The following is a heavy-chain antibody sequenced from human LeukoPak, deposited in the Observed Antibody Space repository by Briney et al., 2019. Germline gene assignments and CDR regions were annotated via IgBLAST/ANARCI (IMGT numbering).Heavy chain of an antibody. Sequence: GESLKISCKGSGYSFTSYWIGWVRQMPGKGLEWMGIIYPGDSDTRYSQSFQGQVTVSADKSISTAYLQWSSLKASDTAMYYCARPVRGYSYGYGYWGQGTLVTVSS. V-gene: IGHV5-51*01. D-gene: IGHD5-18*01. CDR3: ARPVRGYSYGYGY. CDR1: GYSFTSYW. CDR2: IYPGDSDT. J-gene: IGHJ4*02.